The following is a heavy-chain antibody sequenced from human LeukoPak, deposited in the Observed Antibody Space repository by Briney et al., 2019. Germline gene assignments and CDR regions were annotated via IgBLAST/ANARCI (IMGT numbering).Heavy chain of an antibody. Sequence: PGESLKISCKGSGYTFTNYWIAWVRQLPGKGLEWMGIIYPGDSDTIYSPSFQGQVTISADKSISTAYLQWSSLKAPDTAMYYCARLFKSATVTTYWFDPWGQGTLVNVSS. CDR3: ARLFKSATVTTYWFDP. V-gene: IGHV5-51*01. D-gene: IGHD4-17*01. J-gene: IGHJ5*02. CDR2: IYPGDSDT. CDR1: GYTFTNYW.